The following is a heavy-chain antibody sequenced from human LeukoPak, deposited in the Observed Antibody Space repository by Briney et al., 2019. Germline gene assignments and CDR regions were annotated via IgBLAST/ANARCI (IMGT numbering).Heavy chain of an antibody. CDR1: VGSISSGYYY. V-gene: IGHV4-30-4*01. CDR3: ARVLYSYGSLAWFDP. J-gene: IGHJ5*02. Sequence: SETLSLTCTVSVGSISSGYYYWSWIRQPPGKGLEWIGYIYYSGSTYYNPSLKSRVTISVDTSKNQFSLKLSSVTAADTAVYYCARVLYSYGSLAWFDPWGQGTLVTVSS. CDR2: IYYSGST. D-gene: IGHD5-18*01.